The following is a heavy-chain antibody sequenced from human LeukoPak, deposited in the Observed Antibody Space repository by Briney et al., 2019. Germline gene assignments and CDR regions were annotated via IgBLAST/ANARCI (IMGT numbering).Heavy chain of an antibody. V-gene: IGHV4-39*01. Sequence: SETLSLTCTVSGGSISSSSYYWGWIRQPPGKGLEWIGSIYYSGSTYYNPSLKSRVTISVDTSKNQFSLKLSSVTAADTAVYYCARLRGAPVTGYFDYWGQGTLVTVSS. CDR1: GGSISSSSYY. CDR3: ARLRGAPVTGYFDY. D-gene: IGHD3-10*01. CDR2: IYYSGST. J-gene: IGHJ4*02.